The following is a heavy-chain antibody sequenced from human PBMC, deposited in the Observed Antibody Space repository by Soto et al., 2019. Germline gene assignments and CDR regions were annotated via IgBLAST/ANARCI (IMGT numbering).Heavy chain of an antibody. Sequence: EASVKVSCKVSGYTLTELSMHWVRQAPGKGLEWMGGFDPEDGETIYAQKFQGRVTMTEDTSTDTAYMELSSLRSEDTAVYYCATNLRWSGMGYYGMDVWGQGTTVTVSS. V-gene: IGHV1-24*01. D-gene: IGHD4-17*01. J-gene: IGHJ6*02. CDR3: ATNLRWSGMGYYGMDV. CDR2: FDPEDGET. CDR1: GYTLTELS.